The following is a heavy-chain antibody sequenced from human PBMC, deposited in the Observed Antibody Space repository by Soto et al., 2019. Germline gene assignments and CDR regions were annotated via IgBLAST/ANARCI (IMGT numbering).Heavy chain of an antibody. J-gene: IGHJ4*02. D-gene: IGHD3-9*01. CDR2: INAGNGNT. CDR1: GYTFTSYA. Sequence: QVQLVQSGAEEKKPGASVKDSCKASGYTFTSYAMHWVRQAPGQRLEWMGWINAGNGNTKYSQKFQGRVTITRDTSASTAYMELSSLRSEDTAVYYCARTSATGYYTGDYWGQGTLVTVSS. V-gene: IGHV1-3*05. CDR3: ARTSATGYYTGDY.